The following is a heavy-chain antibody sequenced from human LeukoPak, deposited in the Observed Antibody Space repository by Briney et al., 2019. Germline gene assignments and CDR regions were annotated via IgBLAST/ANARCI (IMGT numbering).Heavy chain of an antibody. CDR3: ARSNQQLGGIGVFDI. D-gene: IGHD6-13*01. V-gene: IGHV4-39*01. CDR1: GGSISGSSYY. Sequence: PSETLSLTCTVSGGSISGSSYYWGWIRQPPGKGLEWIGSIYYSGSTYYNPSLKSRVTISVDTSKNQFSLKLSSVTAADTAVYYCARSNQQLGGIGVFDIWGKGKMVTVSS. J-gene: IGHJ3*02. CDR2: IYYSGST.